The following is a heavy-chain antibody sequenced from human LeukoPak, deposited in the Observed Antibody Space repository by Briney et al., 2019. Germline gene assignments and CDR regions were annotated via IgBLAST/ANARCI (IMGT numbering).Heavy chain of an antibody. CDR1: GGSISSGGYY. J-gene: IGHJ3*02. CDR2: INHSGST. V-gene: IGHV4-39*07. CDR3: ARGSDFRAFDI. Sequence: PSETLSLTCTVSGGSISSGGYYWSWIRQPPGKGLEWIGEINHSGSTNYNPSLKSRVTISVDTSKNQFSLKLSSVTAADTAVYYCARGSDFRAFDIWGQGTMVTVSS. D-gene: IGHD2-21*02.